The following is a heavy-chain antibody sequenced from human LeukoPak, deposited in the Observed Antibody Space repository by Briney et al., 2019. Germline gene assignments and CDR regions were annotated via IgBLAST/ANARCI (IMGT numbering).Heavy chain of an antibody. J-gene: IGHJ4*02. D-gene: IGHD3-22*01. CDR1: GYTFTSYG. Sequence: ASVKVSCKASGYTFTSYGISWVRQAPGQGLEWMGWISAYNGNTNYAQKLQGRVTMTTDTSTSTAYTELRSLRSDDTAVYYCARDRGYYYDSSGYYPPGDWGQGTLVTVSS. V-gene: IGHV1-18*01. CDR3: ARDRGYYYDSSGYYPPGD. CDR2: ISAYNGNT.